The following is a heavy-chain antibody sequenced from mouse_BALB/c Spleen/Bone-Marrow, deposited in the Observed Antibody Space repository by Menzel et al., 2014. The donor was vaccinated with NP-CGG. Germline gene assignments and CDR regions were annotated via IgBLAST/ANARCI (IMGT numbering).Heavy chain of an antibody. D-gene: IGHD2-3*01. Sequence: QVQLQQSGAELVRPGASVKLSCKASGYTFTSYWLNWVQQRPGQGLEWIGNIYPSDSYTNYNQKFKDKATLTVDKSSSTAYMQLSSPTSEDAAVYYCTRDDGSFAYWGQGTLVTVSA. CDR3: TRDDGSFAY. CDR2: IYPSDSYT. J-gene: IGHJ3*01. V-gene: IGHV1-69*02. CDR1: GYTFTSYW.